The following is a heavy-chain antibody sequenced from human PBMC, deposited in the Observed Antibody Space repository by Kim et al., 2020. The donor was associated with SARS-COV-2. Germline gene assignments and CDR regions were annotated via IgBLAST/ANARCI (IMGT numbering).Heavy chain of an antibody. CDR2: ISYGGST. V-gene: IGHV4-59*01. CDR3: ARDSGSSGNSYYFDS. J-gene: IGHJ4*02. Sequence: SETLSLTCSISGGSTGRYFWTWIRQPPAKGPEWIGHISYGGSTNSNPALKSRVTISVDASKNQISLKMTAVTAADTAVYYCARDSGSSGNSYYFDSWGQG. D-gene: IGHD3-10*01. CDR1: GGSTGRYF.